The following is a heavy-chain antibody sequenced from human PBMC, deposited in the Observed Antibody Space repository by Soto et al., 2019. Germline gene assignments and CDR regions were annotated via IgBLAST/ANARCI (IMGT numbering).Heavy chain of an antibody. CDR2: ISAYNGKT. Sequence: GASVKVSCKASGYTFTSYGISWVRQAPGQGLEWMGWISAYNGKTNYAQKLQGRVTMTTDTSTSTAYMELRSLRSDDTAVYYCARDRANYYYDSSGYPGYYYYYYGMDVWGQGTTVTVSS. CDR1: GYTFTSYG. CDR3: ARDRANYYYDSSGYPGYYYYYYGMDV. V-gene: IGHV1-18*01. J-gene: IGHJ6*02. D-gene: IGHD3-22*01.